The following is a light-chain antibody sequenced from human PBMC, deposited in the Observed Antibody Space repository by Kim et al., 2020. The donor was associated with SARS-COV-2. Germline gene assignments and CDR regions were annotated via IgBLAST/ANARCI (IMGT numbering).Light chain of an antibody. J-gene: IGLJ2*01. V-gene: IGLV1-51*01. CDR3: GTWDTSLTAGV. CDR1: SSNIGNNY. Sequence: QSVLTQPPSVSAAPGQAVTISCSGSSSNIGNNYVSWYQQLPGTAPKLLIYDNNKRPSGVPDRFSGSKSGTSATLRITGLQTGDEADYHCGTWDTSLTAGVFGGGTKLTVL. CDR2: DNN.